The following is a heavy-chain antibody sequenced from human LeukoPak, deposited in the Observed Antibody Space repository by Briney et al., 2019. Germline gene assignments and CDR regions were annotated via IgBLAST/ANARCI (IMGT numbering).Heavy chain of an antibody. CDR1: GFIFSSYG. V-gene: IGHV3-33*06. Sequence: PGGSLRLSCVGSGFIFSSYGMHWLCQPPGKGLEWVAAIWYDGTDEFYSDSVKGRSTIYRDNYKSTVYLQMNSLRAEDTAVYYCAKEDDYGDLFDCWSQGTLVTVSS. D-gene: IGHD4-17*01. CDR3: AKEDDYGDLFDC. CDR2: IWYDGTDE. J-gene: IGHJ4*02.